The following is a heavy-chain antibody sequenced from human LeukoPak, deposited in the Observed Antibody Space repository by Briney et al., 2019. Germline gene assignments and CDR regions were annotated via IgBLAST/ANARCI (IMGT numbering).Heavy chain of an antibody. D-gene: IGHD3-9*01. Sequence: SVKVSCKASGGTFSSYAISWVRQAPGQGVEWMGGIIPIFGTANYAQKFQGRVTITTDESTSTAYMELSSLRSEDTAVYYCARGNSHDILTGHDYWGQGTLVTVSS. CDR3: ARGNSHDILTGHDY. CDR1: GGTFSSYA. CDR2: IIPIFGTA. V-gene: IGHV1-69*05. J-gene: IGHJ4*02.